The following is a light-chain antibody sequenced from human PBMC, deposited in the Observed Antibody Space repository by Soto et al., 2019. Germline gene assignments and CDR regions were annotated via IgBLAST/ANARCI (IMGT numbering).Light chain of an antibody. CDR3: ASFRSGTILV. Sequence: QSVLTQPASVSGSPGQSVTISCTGARSVIGDSNFISWYQHSPGKAPRLLIYEVNNRPSGVSKRFSGSKAGNTASLTISGLLDDDEADYFCASFRSGTILVFGSGTKVTVL. J-gene: IGLJ1*01. V-gene: IGLV2-14*01. CDR2: EVN. CDR1: RSVIGDSNF.